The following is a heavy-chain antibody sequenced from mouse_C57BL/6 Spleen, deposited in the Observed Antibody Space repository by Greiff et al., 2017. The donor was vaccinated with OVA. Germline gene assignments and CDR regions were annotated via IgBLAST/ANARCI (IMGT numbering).Heavy chain of an antibody. D-gene: IGHD2-5*01. CDR2: ISNGGGST. CDR1: GFTFSDYY. Sequence: EVMLVESGGGLVQPGGSLKLSCAASGFTFSDYYMYWVRQTPEKRLEWVAYISNGGGSTYYPDTVKGRCTISRDNAKNTLYLQMSRLKSEDTAMYYCARQSNYGGFAYWGQGTLVTVSA. V-gene: IGHV5-12*01. J-gene: IGHJ3*01. CDR3: ARQSNYGGFAY.